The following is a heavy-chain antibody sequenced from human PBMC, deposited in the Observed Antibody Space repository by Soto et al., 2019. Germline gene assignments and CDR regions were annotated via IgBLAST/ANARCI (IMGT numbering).Heavy chain of an antibody. V-gene: IGHV1-18*01. CDR1: GYTFTSYG. Sequence: QVHLVQSGAEVKKPGASVKVSCKGSGYTFTSYGITWVRQAPGQGLEWMGWISDHNGNTDYAQKLQGRVTVTRDTSTSTAYMELRSLRSDDTAVYYCESGRYGDYWGQGALVTVSS. J-gene: IGHJ4*02. CDR2: ISDHNGNT. D-gene: IGHD1-26*01. CDR3: ESGRYGDY.